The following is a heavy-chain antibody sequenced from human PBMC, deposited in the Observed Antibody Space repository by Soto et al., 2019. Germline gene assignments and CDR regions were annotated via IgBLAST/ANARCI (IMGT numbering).Heavy chain of an antibody. CDR2: TYYRSKWYK. V-gene: IGHV6-1*01. CDR3: VRTVGWLDP. Sequence: SQTLSLTCAISGDSVSSNSAALNWIRQSPSRGLEWLGRTYYRSKWYKEYAASVRSRITINPDTSKNQFSLQLNSVSPEDTAVYYCVRTVGWLDPWGQGILVTVSS. J-gene: IGHJ5*02. CDR1: GDSVSSNSAA. D-gene: IGHD2-15*01.